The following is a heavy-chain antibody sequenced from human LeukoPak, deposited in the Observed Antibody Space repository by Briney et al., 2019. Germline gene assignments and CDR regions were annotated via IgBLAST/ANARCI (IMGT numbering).Heavy chain of an antibody. CDR3: ARDRGYSGDYEPNWFDP. Sequence: SETLSLPCTVSGGSISTSSYYWGWIRQPPGKGLECIVNIYYSGSTYYNPSLKSRVTISVDTSKNQFSLKLSSVTAADTAVYYCARDRGYSGDYEPNWFDPWGQGTLVTVSS. CDR2: IYYSGST. V-gene: IGHV4-39*07. J-gene: IGHJ5*02. CDR1: GGSISTSSYY. D-gene: IGHD4-17*01.